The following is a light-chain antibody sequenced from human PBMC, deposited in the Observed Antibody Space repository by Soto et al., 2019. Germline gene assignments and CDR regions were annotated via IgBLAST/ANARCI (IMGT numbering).Light chain of an antibody. Sequence: QAVVTQPASVSGSPGQSITISCTGTSSDVGGYNYVSWYQQHPGKAPKLMIFDVRNRPSGVSNRFSGSRSGNTASLTISGLQAEDEADYYCSSYTSSSTVVFGGGTKLTVL. J-gene: IGLJ2*01. V-gene: IGLV2-14*01. CDR2: DVR. CDR3: SSYTSSSTVV. CDR1: SSDVGGYNY.